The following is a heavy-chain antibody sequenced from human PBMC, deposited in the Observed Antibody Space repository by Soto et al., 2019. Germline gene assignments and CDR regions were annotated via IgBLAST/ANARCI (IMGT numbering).Heavy chain of an antibody. Sequence: QVQLQESGPGLVKPSQTLSLTCTVSGGSISSGGYYWSWIRQHPGKGLEWIGYIYYSGSTYYNPSLKSRVTISVDTSKNQFSLKLSSVTAADTAVYYCARGPHWQQLVHDWFDPWGQGTLVTVSS. CDR1: GGSISSGGYY. V-gene: IGHV4-31*03. D-gene: IGHD6-13*01. J-gene: IGHJ5*02. CDR3: ARGPHWQQLVHDWFDP. CDR2: IYYSGST.